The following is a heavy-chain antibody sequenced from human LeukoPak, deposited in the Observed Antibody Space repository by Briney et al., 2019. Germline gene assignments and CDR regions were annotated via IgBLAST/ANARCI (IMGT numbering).Heavy chain of an antibody. V-gene: IGHV4-34*01. Sequence: SETLSLTCAVYGGSFSGYYWSWIRQPPGKGLEWIGEINHSGSTNYNPSLKSRVTISVDTSENQFSLKLSSVTAADTAVYYCARVLESGSSSPFDYWGQGTLVTVSS. CDR2: INHSGST. CDR1: GGSFSGYY. J-gene: IGHJ4*02. D-gene: IGHD1-26*01. CDR3: ARVLESGSSSPFDY.